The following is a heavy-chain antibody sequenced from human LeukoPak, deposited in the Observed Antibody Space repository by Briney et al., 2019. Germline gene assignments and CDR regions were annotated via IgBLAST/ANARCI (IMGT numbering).Heavy chain of an antibody. CDR3: ARGRRVPHVVVVAATSPYNDY. J-gene: IGHJ4*02. Sequence: SETLSLTCAVYGGSFRGYYWSWIRQPPGKGLEWIGEINHSGSTNYNPSLKSRVTISVDTSKNQFSLKLSSVTAADTAVYYCARGRRVPHVVVVAATSPYNDYWGQGTLVTVS. CDR1: GGSFRGYY. CDR2: INHSGST. V-gene: IGHV4-34*01. D-gene: IGHD2-15*01.